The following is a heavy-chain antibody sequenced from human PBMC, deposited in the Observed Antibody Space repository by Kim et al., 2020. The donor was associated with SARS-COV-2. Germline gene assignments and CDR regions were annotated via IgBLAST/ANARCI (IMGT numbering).Heavy chain of an antibody. CDR3: ARHDSGYEIYP. Sequence: SETLSLTCTVSGGSISSSSYYWGWIRQPPGKGLEWIGSIYYSGSTYYNPSLKSRVTISVDTSKNQFSLKLSSVTAADTAVYYCARHDSGYEIYPWGQGTLVTVSS. CDR2: IYYSGST. CDR1: GGSISSSSYY. D-gene: IGHD5-12*01. J-gene: IGHJ5*02. V-gene: IGHV4-39*01.